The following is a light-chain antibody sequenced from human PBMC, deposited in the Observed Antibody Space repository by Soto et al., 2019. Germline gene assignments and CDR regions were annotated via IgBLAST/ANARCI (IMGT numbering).Light chain of an antibody. J-gene: IGKJ5*01. CDR1: ESLISRH. CDR2: GAS. Sequence: EIVLTQSPGTLSLSPGEGATLSCRASESLISRHLAWYQQQPGQAPRLLIYGASGRASGIPDRFSGSGSGTEFTLTISRLEPEDFAVYYCQQYDRSPITFGQGTRLEIK. CDR3: QQYDRSPIT. V-gene: IGKV3-20*01.